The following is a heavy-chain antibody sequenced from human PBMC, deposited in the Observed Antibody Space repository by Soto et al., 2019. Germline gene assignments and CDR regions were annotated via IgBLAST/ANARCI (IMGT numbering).Heavy chain of an antibody. V-gene: IGHV1-69*13. Sequence: ASVKVSCKASGGTFSSYAISWVRQAPGQGLEWMGGIIPIFGTANYAQKFQGRVTITADESTSTAYMELSSLRSEDTAVYYCARGLLGIARWYYYYYGMDVWGQGTTVTVSS. D-gene: IGHD6-13*01. CDR1: GGTFSSYA. CDR2: IIPIFGTA. CDR3: ARGLLGIARWYYYYYGMDV. J-gene: IGHJ6*02.